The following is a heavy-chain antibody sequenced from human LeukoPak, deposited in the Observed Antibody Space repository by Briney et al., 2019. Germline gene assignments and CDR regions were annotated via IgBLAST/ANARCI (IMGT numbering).Heavy chain of an antibody. D-gene: IGHD6-19*01. V-gene: IGHV1-2*02. CDR2: INPNNGDT. J-gene: IGHJ4*02. CDR1: GYTFTGFF. CDR3: TRDGPGYSSDFDF. Sequence: ASVKVSCKASGYTFTGFFMHWVRQAPGQGLEWMGWINPNNGDTTYAQKFQGRVTLTRDTSIRTVFMEVNRMTSDDTAVYYCTRDGPGYSSDFDFWGQGTLVTVSS.